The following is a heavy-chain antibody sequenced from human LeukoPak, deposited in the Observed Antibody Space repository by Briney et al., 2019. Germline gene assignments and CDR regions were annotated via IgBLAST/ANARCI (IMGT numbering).Heavy chain of an antibody. CDR3: AGGRRYDSSGPFDY. CDR1: GFTFDDYG. Sequence: PGGSLRLSCAASGFTFDDYGMSWVRQAPGKGLEWVSGINWNGGSTGYADSVKGRFTISRDNAKNSLYLQMNSLRAEDTALYYCAGGRRYDSSGPFDYWGQGTLVTVSS. V-gene: IGHV3-20*04. J-gene: IGHJ4*02. CDR2: INWNGGST. D-gene: IGHD3-22*01.